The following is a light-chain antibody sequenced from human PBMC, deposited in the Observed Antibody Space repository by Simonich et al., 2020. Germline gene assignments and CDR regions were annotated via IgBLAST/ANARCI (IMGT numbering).Light chain of an antibody. V-gene: IGLV2-14*03. CDR3: SSYTSSSVV. Sequence: QSALTQPASVSGSPGQSITISCTETSSDVGGYNYVSWYQQHPGKAPKLMIYDVRNRPSWVSNRFSGSKSGNTASLTISGLQAEDEADYYCSSYTSSSVVFGGGTKLTVL. CDR2: DVR. J-gene: IGLJ2*01. CDR1: SSDVGGYNY.